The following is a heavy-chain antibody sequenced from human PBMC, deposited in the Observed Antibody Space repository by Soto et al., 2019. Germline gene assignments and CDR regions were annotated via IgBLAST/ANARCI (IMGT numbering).Heavy chain of an antibody. CDR1: GFTFSSYG. D-gene: IGHD3-22*01. Sequence: PGGSLRLSCAASGFTFSSYGMHWVRQAPGKGLEWVAVIWYDGSNKYYADSVKGRFTISRDNSKNTLYLQMNSLRAEDTAVYYCARITYYYDSSGYKSYYYYGMDVWGQGTTVTVS. V-gene: IGHV3-33*01. CDR3: ARITYYYDSSGYKSYYYYGMDV. CDR2: IWYDGSNK. J-gene: IGHJ6*02.